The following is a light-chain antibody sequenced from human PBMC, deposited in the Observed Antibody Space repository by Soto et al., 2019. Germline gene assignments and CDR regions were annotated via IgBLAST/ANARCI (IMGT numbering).Light chain of an antibody. CDR1: SGSVSTSYY. CDR3: VLYMGSGIWV. J-gene: IGLJ3*02. CDR2: STN. V-gene: IGLV8-61*01. Sequence: QTVVTQEPSFSVSPGGTVTLTCGLSSGSVSTSYYPSWYQQTPGQAPRTLIYSTNTRSSGVPDRFSGSILGNKAALTITGAQAGDGSDYYCVLYMGSGIWVFGGGTKLTVL.